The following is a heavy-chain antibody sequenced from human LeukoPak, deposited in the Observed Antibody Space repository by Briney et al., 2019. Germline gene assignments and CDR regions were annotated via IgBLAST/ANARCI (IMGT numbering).Heavy chain of an antibody. CDR1: GFTFSSYW. V-gene: IGHV3-74*01. D-gene: IGHD3-3*01. CDR2: INSDGSST. Sequence: PGGSLRLSCAASGFTFSSYWMHWVRQAPGKGLVWVSRINSDGSSTSYADSVKGRFTISRDNAKNTLYLQMNSLRAEDTAVYYCARDYDFWSGYYGIDYWGQRTLVTVSS. J-gene: IGHJ4*02. CDR3: ARDYDFWSGYYGIDY.